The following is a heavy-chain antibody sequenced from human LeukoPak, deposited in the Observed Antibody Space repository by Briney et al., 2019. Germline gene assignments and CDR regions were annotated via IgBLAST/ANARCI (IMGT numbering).Heavy chain of an antibody. D-gene: IGHD2-15*01. Sequence: GGSLRLSCAASGFTFNDYAMKWVRQAPGKGLEWVAAISRTSAYIYYSDSLKGRFTISRDNAKNSVYLQIDSLRAEDTAIYYCARDERRYCSDSNCYPGDYWGQGTLVTVSS. CDR2: ISRTSAYI. CDR1: GFTFNDYA. CDR3: ARDERRYCSDSNCYPGDY. V-gene: IGHV3-21*01. J-gene: IGHJ4*02.